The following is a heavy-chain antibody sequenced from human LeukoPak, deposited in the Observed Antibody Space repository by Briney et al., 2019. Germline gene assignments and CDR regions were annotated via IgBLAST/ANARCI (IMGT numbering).Heavy chain of an antibody. CDR3: ARFGATGYASLNY. CDR2: ISYDGSNK. V-gene: IGHV3-30-3*01. J-gene: IGHJ4*02. Sequence: GGSLRPSCAASGFTFSSYAMHWVRQAPGKGLEWVAVISYDGSNKYYADSVKGRFTISRDNAKNSLYLQMNSLRAEDTAVYYCARFGATGYASLNYWGQGTLVTVSS. CDR1: GFTFSSYA. D-gene: IGHD1-26*01.